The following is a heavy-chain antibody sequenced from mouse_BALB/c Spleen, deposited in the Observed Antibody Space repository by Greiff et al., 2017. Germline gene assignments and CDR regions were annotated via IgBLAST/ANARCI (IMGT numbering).Heavy chain of an antibody. CDR1: GYTFTDYW. V-gene: IGHV1-69*01. CDR2: IDTSDSYT. Sequence: QVQLQQPGAELVMPGASVKMSCKASGYTFTDYWMHWVKQRPGQGLEWIGAIDTSDSYTSYNQKFKGKATLTVDESSSTAYMQLSSLTSEDSAVYYCARGGYEGMDYWGQGTSVTVSS. J-gene: IGHJ4*01. CDR3: ARGGYEGMDY. D-gene: IGHD2-14*01.